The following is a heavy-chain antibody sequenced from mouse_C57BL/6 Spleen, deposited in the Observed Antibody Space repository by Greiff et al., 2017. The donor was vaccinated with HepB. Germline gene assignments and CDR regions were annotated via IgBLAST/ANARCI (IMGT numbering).Heavy chain of an antibody. CDR3: ARGGAYGNCYAMDY. J-gene: IGHJ4*01. CDR1: GYSITSGYY. CDR2: ISYDGSN. V-gene: IGHV3-6*01. D-gene: IGHD2-1*01. Sequence: EVQLQESGPGLVKPSQSLSLTCSVTGYSITSGYYWNWIRQFPGNKLEWMGYISYDGSNNYNPSLKNRISITRDTSKNQFFLKLNSVTTEDTATYYCARGGAYGNCYAMDYWGQGTSVTVSS.